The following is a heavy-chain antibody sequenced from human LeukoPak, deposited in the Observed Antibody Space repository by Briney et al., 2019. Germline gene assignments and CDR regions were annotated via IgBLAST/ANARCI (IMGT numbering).Heavy chain of an antibody. J-gene: IGHJ4*02. Sequence: GGSLRLSCAASGFTFSSYSMNWVRQAPGKGLEWVSYISSSSSTIYYADSVKGRFTISRDNAKNSLYLQMNSLRAEDTAVYYCAREDYYDSSGYYSRDFDYWGQGTLVTVSS. CDR2: ISSSSSTI. V-gene: IGHV3-48*04. CDR3: AREDYYDSSGYYSRDFDY. CDR1: GFTFSSYS. D-gene: IGHD3-22*01.